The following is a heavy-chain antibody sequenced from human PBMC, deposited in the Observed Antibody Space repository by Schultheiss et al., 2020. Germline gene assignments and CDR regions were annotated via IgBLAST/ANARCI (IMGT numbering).Heavy chain of an antibody. Sequence: SETLSLTCAVYGGSFSGYYWSWIRQPPGKGLEWIGEINHSGSTNYNPSLKSRVTISVDTSKNQFSLKLSSVTAADTAVYYCARFDYGDNEDFDYWGQGTLVTVSS. J-gene: IGHJ4*02. CDR2: INHSGST. D-gene: IGHD4-17*01. CDR1: GGSFSGYY. CDR3: ARFDYGDNEDFDY. V-gene: IGHV4-34*01.